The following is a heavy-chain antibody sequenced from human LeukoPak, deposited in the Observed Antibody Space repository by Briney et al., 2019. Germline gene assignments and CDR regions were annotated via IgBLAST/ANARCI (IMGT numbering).Heavy chain of an antibody. D-gene: IGHD5/OR15-5a*01. CDR2: IHTSGAT. CDR1: GGSISSSH. V-gene: IGHV4-4*07. Sequence: SETLSLTCTVSGGSISSSHWSWIRQPAGMGLEWIGRIHTSGATNYNPSLNSRVTMSVDTSKNQFSLKLSSVTAADTAMYYCARTPISMSTISALDIWGQGTKVTVSS. CDR3: ARTPISMSTISALDI. J-gene: IGHJ3*02.